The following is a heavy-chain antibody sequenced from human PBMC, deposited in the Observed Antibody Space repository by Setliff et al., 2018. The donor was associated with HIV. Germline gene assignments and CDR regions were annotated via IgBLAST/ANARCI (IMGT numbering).Heavy chain of an antibody. CDR2: IIPVFGTA. J-gene: IGHJ4*02. CDR1: GDTFTSFA. D-gene: IGHD6-13*01. V-gene: IGHV1-69*06. Sequence: VASVKVSCKGSGDTFTSFAINWVRQAPGQGLEWLGRIIPVFGTANYAQKFQARVTITVDKSTNTAYMALSSLRYDDTAIYYCARGIAATLDYWGQGTMVTVSS. CDR3: ARGIAATLDY.